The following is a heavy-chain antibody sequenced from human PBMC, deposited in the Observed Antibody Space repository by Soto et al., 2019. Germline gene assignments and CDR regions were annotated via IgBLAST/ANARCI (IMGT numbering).Heavy chain of an antibody. CDR1: GGSISSGGYY. V-gene: IGHV4-31*03. D-gene: IGHD3-10*01. Sequence: QVQLQESGPGLVKPSQTLSLTCTVSGGSISSGGYYWSWIRQHPGKGLEWIGYIYYSGSTYYNPSLNSRVTISVDTSKNQFSVKLSSVTAADTAVYYCATYGSGTYKPATFDYWGQGTLVTVSS. J-gene: IGHJ4*02. CDR2: IYYSGST. CDR3: ATYGSGTYKPATFDY.